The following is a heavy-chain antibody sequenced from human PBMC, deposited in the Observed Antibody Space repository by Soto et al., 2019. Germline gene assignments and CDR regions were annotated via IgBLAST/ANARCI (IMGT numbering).Heavy chain of an antibody. V-gene: IGHV1-3*01. CDR2: INPGNGNT. Sequence: GASVKVSCKASGYTFTTQPIHWVRQAPGQRLEWMGWINPGNGNTEYSQKFHGRVIITRDTSASTASMELSSLRSEDAAVYYCASRPGLEGGPFDFWGQGTLVTVSS. J-gene: IGHJ4*02. CDR1: GYTFTTQP. CDR3: ASRPGLEGGPFDF. D-gene: IGHD3-16*01.